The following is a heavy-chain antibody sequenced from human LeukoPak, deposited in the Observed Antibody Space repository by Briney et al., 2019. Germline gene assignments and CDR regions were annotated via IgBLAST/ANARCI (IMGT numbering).Heavy chain of an antibody. CDR3: AKLVGVVGATGGFADY. J-gene: IGHJ4*02. Sequence: PGGSLRLSCAASGFTFSSYAMSWVRQAPGKGLEWVSAISGSGGSTYYADSVKGRFTISRDNSKNTLYLQMNSLRAEDTAVYYCAKLVGVVGATGGFADYWGQGTLVTVSS. V-gene: IGHV3-23*01. CDR2: ISGSGGST. CDR1: GFTFSSYA. D-gene: IGHD1-26*01.